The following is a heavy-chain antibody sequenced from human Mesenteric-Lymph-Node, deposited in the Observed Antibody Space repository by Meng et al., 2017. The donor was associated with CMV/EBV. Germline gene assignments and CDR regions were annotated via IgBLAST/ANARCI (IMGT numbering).Heavy chain of an antibody. Sequence: SETLSLTCTVSGGSISSGDYYWSWIRQPPGKGLEWIGYIYYSGSTYYNPSLKSRVTISVDTSKNQFSLKLSSVTAADTAVYYCHYGGNSVDGAFDIWGQGTMVTVSS. J-gene: IGHJ3*02. V-gene: IGHV4-30-4*08. D-gene: IGHD4-23*01. CDR3: HYGGNSVDGAFDI. CDR1: GGSISSGDYY. CDR2: IYYSGST.